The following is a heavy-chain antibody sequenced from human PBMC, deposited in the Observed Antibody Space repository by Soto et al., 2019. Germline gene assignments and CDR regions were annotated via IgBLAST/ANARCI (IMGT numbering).Heavy chain of an antibody. V-gene: IGHV3-7*01. CDR2: IKQDGSEK. J-gene: IGHJ3*02. CDR1: GFTFSSYW. Sequence: EVQLVESGGGLVQPGGSLRLSCAASGFTFSSYWMSWVRQAPGKGLEWVANIKQDGSEKYYVDSVKGRFTISRDNAKNSLYLQMNSLRAEDTAVYYCAIVAAWEHTAFDIWGQGTMVTVSS. CDR3: AIVAAWEHTAFDI. D-gene: IGHD1-26*01.